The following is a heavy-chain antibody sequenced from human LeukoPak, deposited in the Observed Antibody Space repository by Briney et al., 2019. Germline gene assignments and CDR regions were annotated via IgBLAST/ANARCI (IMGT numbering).Heavy chain of an antibody. CDR3: ARYGEVGASAFDI. CDR2: INPNSGGT. Sequence: VASVKVSCKASGYTFTGYYMHWVRQAPGQELEWMGWINPNSGGTNYAQKFQGRVTMTRDTSISTAYMELSRLRSDDTAVYYCARYGEVGASAFDIWGQGTMVTVSS. V-gene: IGHV1-2*02. CDR1: GYTFTGYY. D-gene: IGHD1-26*01. J-gene: IGHJ3*02.